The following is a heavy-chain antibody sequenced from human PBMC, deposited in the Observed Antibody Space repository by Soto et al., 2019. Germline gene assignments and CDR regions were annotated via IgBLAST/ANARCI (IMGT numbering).Heavy chain of an antibody. Sequence: RDPCGVSEVPSSSYFMHHVIKTPGKGLEWVAAISHDGTNKNYGDSVKGRFTISRDNSKKTLYLQMNSLRPEDTALYYCAKDEYYYSRSGYYIFDSWGQGTLVTVSS. CDR2: ISHDGTNK. CDR1: EVPSSSYF. V-gene: IGHV3-30*18. J-gene: IGHJ4*02. D-gene: IGHD3-22*01. CDR3: AKDEYYYSRSGYYIFDS.